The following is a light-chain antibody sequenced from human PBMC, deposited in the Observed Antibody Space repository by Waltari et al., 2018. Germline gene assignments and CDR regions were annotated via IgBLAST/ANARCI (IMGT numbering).Light chain of an antibody. CDR2: KAS. J-gene: IGKJ2*02. CDR3: QQYYSYPWT. V-gene: IGKV1-5*03. CDR1: QSIDSW. Sequence: DIQMTQSPSTLSASVGDRVTITCRASQSIDSWLAWYQQKPGKAPKLLIYKASSLESGVPSRFSGSGSGTEFTLTISSLQPDDFATYYCQQYYSYPWTFGQGTKLEIK.